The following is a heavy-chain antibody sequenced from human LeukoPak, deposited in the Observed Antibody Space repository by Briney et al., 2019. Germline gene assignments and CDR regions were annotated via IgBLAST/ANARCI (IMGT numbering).Heavy chain of an antibody. D-gene: IGHD2-15*01. CDR1: GYTFTGYY. V-gene: IGHV1-2*02. CDR2: INPNSGDT. J-gene: IGHJ3*02. Sequence: ASVKVSCKASGYTFTGYYMHWVRQAPGQGLEWMGWINPNSGDTNYAQKFQGRVTMTRDTSISTGYMELSGLTSDDTAVYYCARPIQVSWAYDAFDIWGQGTTVTVSS. CDR3: ARPIQVSWAYDAFDI.